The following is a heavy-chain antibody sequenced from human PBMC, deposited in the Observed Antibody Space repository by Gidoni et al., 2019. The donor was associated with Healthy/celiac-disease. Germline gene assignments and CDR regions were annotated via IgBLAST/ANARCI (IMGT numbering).Heavy chain of an antibody. CDR3: AKRTHVHKAFDI. Sequence: EVQLLVSGGGLVQPGGSLSLPFSASGFTFSSYAMRWVRQAPGQVLEWVSAISGSGGSTYYADSVKGRFTISRDNSKNTLYLQMNSLRAEDTAVYYCAKRTHVHKAFDIWGQGTMVTVSS. V-gene: IGHV3-23*01. D-gene: IGHD1-1*01. CDR1: GFTFSSYA. CDR2: ISGSGGST. J-gene: IGHJ3*02.